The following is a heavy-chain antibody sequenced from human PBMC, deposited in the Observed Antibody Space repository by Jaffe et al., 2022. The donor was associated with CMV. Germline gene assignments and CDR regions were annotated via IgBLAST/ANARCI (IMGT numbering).Heavy chain of an antibody. D-gene: IGHD5-12*01. CDR1: GGSFSGYY. V-gene: IGHV4-34*01. CDR3: ARAEDGYNFDY. Sequence: QVQLQQWGAGLLKPSETLSLTCAVYGGSFSGYYWSWIRQPPGKGLEWIGEINHSGSTNYNPSLKSRVTISVDTSKNQFSLKLSSVTAADTAVYYCARAEDGYNFDYWGQGTLVTVSS. CDR2: INHSGST. J-gene: IGHJ4*02.